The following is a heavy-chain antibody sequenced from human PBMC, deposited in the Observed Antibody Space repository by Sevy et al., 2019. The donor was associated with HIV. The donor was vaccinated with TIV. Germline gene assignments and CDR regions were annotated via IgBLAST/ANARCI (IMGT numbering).Heavy chain of an antibody. V-gene: IGHV3-49*03. CDR3: TRGLATADTPEYYCDY. Sequence: GGSLRFSCTSSGFTFGDYAMSWFRQAPGKGLEWVAFIRRNSHEPYGGTTEYAASVKGRFTISRDDSKSIAYLQMNSLKTEDTAVYYCTRGLATADTPEYYCDYWGQGILVTVSS. J-gene: IGHJ4*02. CDR1: GFTFGDYA. CDR2: IRRNSHEPYGGTT. D-gene: IGHD5-12*01.